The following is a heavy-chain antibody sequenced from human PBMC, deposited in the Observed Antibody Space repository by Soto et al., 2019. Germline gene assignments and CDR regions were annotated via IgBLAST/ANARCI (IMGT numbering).Heavy chain of an antibody. D-gene: IGHD6-19*01. CDR2: MSNSGATV. CDR1: GFTFSTYA. V-gene: IGHV3-23*01. J-gene: IGHJ6*02. CDR3: VRISSGSASDV. Sequence: EVQLLESGGGLEQPGGSLRLSCAVSGFTFSTYAMTWVRQAPGKGLEWVSSMSNSGATVYYGDSVKGRFTMSRDNSKKILYLQMNGLRAEDTAIYYCVRISSGSASDVWGQGTTVTVAS.